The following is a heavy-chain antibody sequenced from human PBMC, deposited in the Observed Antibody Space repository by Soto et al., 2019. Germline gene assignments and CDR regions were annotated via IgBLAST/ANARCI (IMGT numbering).Heavy chain of an antibody. D-gene: IGHD4-17*01. CDR1: EFTFSSYG. V-gene: IGHV3-33*01. Sequence: QVQLVESGGGVVQPGRSLRLSCAASEFTFSSYGMHWVRQAPGKGLEWVAVIWYDGSNKYYADSVKGRFTISRDNSKNTLYLQMNSLRAEDTAVYYCARGDDYGDEGDFDYWGQGTLVTVSS. CDR2: IWYDGSNK. J-gene: IGHJ4*02. CDR3: ARGDDYGDEGDFDY.